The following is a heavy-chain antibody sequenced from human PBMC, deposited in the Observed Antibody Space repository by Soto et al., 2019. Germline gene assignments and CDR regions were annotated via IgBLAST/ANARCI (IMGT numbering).Heavy chain of an antibody. V-gene: IGHV3-7*03. CDR3: ARGTPTPGTDY. CDR1: GFNFRSYW. J-gene: IGHJ4*01. D-gene: IGHD1-26*01. CDR2: IREDGRDM. Sequence: GGSLRLSCAASGFNFRSYWMNWVRRAPGKGLEWLANIREDGRDMYYVDSVKGRFTVSRDNAKNSLYLDMNSLRAEDTAVYYCARGTPTPGTDYWGQGTLVTAPQ.